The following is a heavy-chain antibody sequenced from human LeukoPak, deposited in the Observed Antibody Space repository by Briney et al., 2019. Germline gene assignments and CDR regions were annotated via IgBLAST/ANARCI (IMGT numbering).Heavy chain of an antibody. J-gene: IGHJ4*02. Sequence: GGSLRLSCAASGFTFSSYWMRWVRQAPGKGLVWVSRINSDGSSTSYADSAKGRFTISRDNAKNTLYLQMNSLRAEDTAVYYCARDGDSSGWYYFDYWGQGTLVTVSS. CDR2: INSDGSST. D-gene: IGHD6-19*01. CDR1: GFTFSSYW. CDR3: ARDGDSSGWYYFDY. V-gene: IGHV3-74*01.